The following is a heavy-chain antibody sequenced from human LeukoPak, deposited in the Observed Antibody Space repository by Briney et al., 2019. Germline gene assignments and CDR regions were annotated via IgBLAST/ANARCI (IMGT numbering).Heavy chain of an antibody. CDR3: ATISSSPSLYSSTVNWFDP. D-gene: IGHD6-13*01. CDR1: GFTFDDYA. Sequence: PGRSLRLSCAASGFTFDDYAMHWVRQAPGKGLEWVSGINWNSDSIGYADSVKGRFTISRDNSKNTLYLQMNSLRAEDTAVYYCATISSSPSLYSSTVNWFDPWGQGTLVTVSS. J-gene: IGHJ5*02. V-gene: IGHV3-9*01. CDR2: INWNSDSI.